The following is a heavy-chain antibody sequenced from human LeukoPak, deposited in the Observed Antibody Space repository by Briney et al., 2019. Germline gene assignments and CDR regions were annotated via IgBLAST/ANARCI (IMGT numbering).Heavy chain of an antibody. V-gene: IGHV3-48*01. D-gene: IGHD6-13*01. J-gene: IGHJ3*02. Sequence: GGSLRLSCAASGFSVSTYSMNWVRQAPGKGLEWVSYISSSSSTILYADSVKGRFTISRDNAKNSLYLQMNSLRAEDTAVYYCARGPSSRHPSFDIWGQGTMVTVSS. CDR3: ARGPSSRHPSFDI. CDR2: ISSSSSTI. CDR1: GFSVSTYS.